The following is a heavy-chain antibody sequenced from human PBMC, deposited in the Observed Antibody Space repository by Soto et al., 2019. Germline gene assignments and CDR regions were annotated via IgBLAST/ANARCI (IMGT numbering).Heavy chain of an antibody. D-gene: IGHD2-21*01. CDR3: ARGGISHWAYFYYMDV. J-gene: IGHJ6*03. CDR2: INHLGSI. Sequence: QVQLQQWGAGLLKPSETLSLTCVVSGGSLSDYFWSWIRQPPGMALEWIGEINHLGSINYNPSLKSRVTMSVDTSKNQFSLTLNSVTAADTVTYYCARGGISHWAYFYYMDVWDRGTTVTVSS. V-gene: IGHV4-34*01. CDR1: GGSLSDYF.